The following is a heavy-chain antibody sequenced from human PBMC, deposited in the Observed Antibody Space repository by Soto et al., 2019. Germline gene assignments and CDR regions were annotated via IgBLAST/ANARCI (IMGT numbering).Heavy chain of an antibody. J-gene: IGHJ4*02. Sequence: EVQLLESGGGLVQPGGSLRLSCAASGFTFSSYAMSWVRQAPGKGLEWVSAISGSGGSTYYADSVKGRFTISRDNSKNTLYLQINSLRAEDTAVYYCAKDRDFWSVVPYFDYWGQGTLVTVSS. D-gene: IGHD3-3*01. CDR1: GFTFSSYA. CDR3: AKDRDFWSVVPYFDY. CDR2: ISGSGGST. V-gene: IGHV3-23*01.